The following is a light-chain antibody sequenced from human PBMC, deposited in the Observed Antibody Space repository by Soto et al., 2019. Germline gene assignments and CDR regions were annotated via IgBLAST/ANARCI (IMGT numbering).Light chain of an antibody. J-gene: IGLJ3*02. CDR3: QVWDSSSDHKV. V-gene: IGLV3-21*04. CDR1: NIGSKS. Sequence: SYELTQPPSVSVAPGKTARITCGGNNIGSKSVHWYQQKPGQAPVLVIYYDSDRPSGIPERFSGSNSGNTATLTISRVEAGDEAEYYCQVWDSSSDHKVFGGGTKLTVL. CDR2: YDS.